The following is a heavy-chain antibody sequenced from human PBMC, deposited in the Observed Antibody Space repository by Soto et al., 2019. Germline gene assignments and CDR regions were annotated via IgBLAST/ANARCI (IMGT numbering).Heavy chain of an antibody. D-gene: IGHD4-17*01. CDR3: ARDHDYGDPRVAADFDY. V-gene: IGHV1-69*13. J-gene: IGHJ4*02. CDR1: GGTFSSYA. CDR2: IIPIFGTA. Sequence: SVKVSCKASGGTFSSYAISWVRQAPGQGLEWMGGIIPIFGTANYAQKFQGRVTITADESTSTAYMELSSLRSEDTAVYYCARDHDYGDPRVAADFDYWGQGTLVTV.